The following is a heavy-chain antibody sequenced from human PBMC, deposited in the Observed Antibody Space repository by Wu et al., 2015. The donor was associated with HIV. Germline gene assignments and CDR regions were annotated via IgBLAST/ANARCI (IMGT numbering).Heavy chain of an antibody. Sequence: QVQLVQSGAEVKKPGASVKVSCKASGYTFTSYGISWVRQAPGQGLEWMGWISAYNGNTNYAQKLQGRVTMTTDTSTSTAYMELRSLRSDDTAVYYCARDDGSSWYVPPYYYYYGMDVWGQGTTVTVSS. CDR2: ISAYNGNT. J-gene: IGHJ6*02. V-gene: IGHV1-18*01. CDR3: ARDDGSSWYVPPYYYYYGMDV. CDR1: GYTFTSYG. D-gene: IGHD6-13*01.